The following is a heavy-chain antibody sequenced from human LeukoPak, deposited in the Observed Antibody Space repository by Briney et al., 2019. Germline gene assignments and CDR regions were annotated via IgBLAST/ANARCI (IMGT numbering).Heavy chain of an antibody. J-gene: IGHJ4*02. Sequence: RSLRLSCAASGFTFSSCGMHWVRQAPGKGLEWVAVIWYDGSNKYYADSVKGRFTISRDNSKNTLYLQMNSLRAEDTAVYYCARGSGSWVSSSWSPVDYWGQGTLVTVSS. D-gene: IGHD6-13*01. V-gene: IGHV3-33*01. CDR1: GFTFSSCG. CDR3: ARGSGSWVSSSWSPVDY. CDR2: IWYDGSNK.